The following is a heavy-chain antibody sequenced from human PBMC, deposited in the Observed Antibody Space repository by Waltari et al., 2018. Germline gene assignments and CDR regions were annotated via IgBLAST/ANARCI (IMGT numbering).Heavy chain of an antibody. D-gene: IGHD6-13*01. Sequence: QVQLVQSGAEVKKPVASVKISCKALGYTFLAYYMHWLRQAPGQGLEWMGWVNPKSGSTGFAQKFEGRVAMTSDTSIKTAYMELRTLRSDDTAVYYCAREGGGSTWFDYWGQGTLVTVSS. CDR1: GYTFLAYY. J-gene: IGHJ4*02. V-gene: IGHV1-2*02. CDR3: AREGGGSTWFDY. CDR2: VNPKSGST.